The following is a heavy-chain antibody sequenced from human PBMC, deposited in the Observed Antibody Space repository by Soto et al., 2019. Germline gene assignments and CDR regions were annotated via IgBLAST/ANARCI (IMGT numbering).Heavy chain of an antibody. V-gene: IGHV4-4*02. CDR1: GGSFTSNNW. Sequence: PSETLSPTCAVSGGSFTSNNWWTWVRQPPGQGLEWIGEIYRTGSTNYNPSLKSRVTISLDKSENQFSLKVTSLTAADTAVYYCASRDPGTSVDYWGQGTLVTVSS. J-gene: IGHJ4*02. CDR2: IYRTGST. CDR3: ASRDPGTSVDY. D-gene: IGHD1-7*01.